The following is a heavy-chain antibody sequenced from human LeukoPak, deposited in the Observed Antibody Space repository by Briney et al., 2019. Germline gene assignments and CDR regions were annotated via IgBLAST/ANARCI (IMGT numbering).Heavy chain of an antibody. CDR1: GFTFSSYA. CDR2: IRYDGSNK. D-gene: IGHD2-2*01. J-gene: IGHJ5*02. V-gene: IGHV3-30*02. CDR3: AKDLGIVVPAERYNWFDP. Sequence: GGSLRLSCAASGFTFSSYAMSWVRQAPGKGLEWVAFIRYDGSNKYYADSVKGRFTISRDNSKNTLYLQMNSLRAEDTAVYYCAKDLGIVVPAERYNWFDPWGQGTLVTVSS.